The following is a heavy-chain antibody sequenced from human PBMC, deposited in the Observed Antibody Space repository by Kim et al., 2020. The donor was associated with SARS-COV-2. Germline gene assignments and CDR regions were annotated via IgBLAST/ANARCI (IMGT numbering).Heavy chain of an antibody. D-gene: IGHD6-19*01. CDR1: GGSISSSSYY. J-gene: IGHJ6*02. V-gene: IGHV4-39*01. CDR3: ARHVSSGWSPMGYYYGMDV. Sequence: SETLSLTCTVSGGSISSSSYYWGWIRQPPGKGLEWIGSIYYSGSTYYNPSLKSRVTISVDTSKNQFSLKLSSVTAADTAVYYCARHVSSGWSPMGYYYGMDVWGQGTTFTCSS. CDR2: IYYSGST.